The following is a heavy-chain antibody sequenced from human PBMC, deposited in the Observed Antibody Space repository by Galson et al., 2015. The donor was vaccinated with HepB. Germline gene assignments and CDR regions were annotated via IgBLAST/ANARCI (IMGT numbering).Heavy chain of an antibody. Sequence: SLRLSCAGSGFTFRTYAMHWVRQAPGRGLEYVSAISSDGGSTYYADSVKGRFTISRDSSMNTLYLQMRGLRGDDTAVYYCVKGSSAWYPRELFEFWGQGTLVTVSS. CDR2: ISSDGGST. CDR1: GFTFRTYA. J-gene: IGHJ4*02. CDR3: VKGSSAWYPRELFEF. V-gene: IGHV3-64D*06. D-gene: IGHD6-13*01.